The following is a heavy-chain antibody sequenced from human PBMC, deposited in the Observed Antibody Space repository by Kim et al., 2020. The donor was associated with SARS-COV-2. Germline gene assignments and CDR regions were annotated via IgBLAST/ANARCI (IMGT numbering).Heavy chain of an antibody. V-gene: IGHV1-2*02. CDR1: GYPFIGYY. J-gene: IGHJ4*02. CDR3: ARDLSSINWYFGY. CDR2: INPHTGGT. D-gene: IGHD6-13*01. Sequence: ASVKVSCKASGYPFIGYYLHWVRQAPGRGLEWMGWINPHTGGTVYAQRFQGRVTMTRDTSTGTAYMELGSLRSDDTAIYYCARDLSSINWYFGYWGQGTL.